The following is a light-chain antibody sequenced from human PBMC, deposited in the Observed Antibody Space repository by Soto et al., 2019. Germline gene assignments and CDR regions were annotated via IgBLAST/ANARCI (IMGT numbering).Light chain of an antibody. V-gene: IGKV3-20*01. J-gene: IGKJ1*01. CDR1: QSVSNRC. CDR3: QQYGSSPPWT. Sequence: PGARAALSCRASQSVSNRCLAWYQQKPGQAPRLLLYGASSRATGIPDRFSGSGSGTDFTLTITRLEPEDFAVYYCQQYGSSPPWTFGQGTKVDIK. CDR2: GAS.